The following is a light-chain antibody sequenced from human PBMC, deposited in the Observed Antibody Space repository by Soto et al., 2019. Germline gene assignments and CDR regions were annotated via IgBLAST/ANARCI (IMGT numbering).Light chain of an antibody. Sequence: QSVLTQPASVSGSPGQSITISCTGTSSDVGGYNYVSWYQQHPGKAPKVMIYEVSHRPSGVSDRFSGSKSGNTASLTISGLQAEDEADYYCSSYTTSTTLVVVGGGTK. CDR2: EVS. V-gene: IGLV2-14*01. J-gene: IGLJ3*02. CDR3: SSYTTSTTLVV. CDR1: SSDVGGYNY.